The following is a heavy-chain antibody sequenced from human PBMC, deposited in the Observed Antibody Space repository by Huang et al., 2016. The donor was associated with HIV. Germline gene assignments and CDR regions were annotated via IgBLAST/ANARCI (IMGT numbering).Heavy chain of an antibody. Sequence: QVRLQQWGAGLLKPSETLSLTCAVYNGSFSGYFWNWFRLAPRKGLEWIGVVSHSGNVLSNPSLQSRVSMSVVPSKKQFSLNRTSVTAADSAIYYCGGSPGMGMVAGGWVVHWGHGNQVSVSS. CDR1: NGSFSGYF. CDR2: VSHSGNV. J-gene: IGHJ4*01. V-gene: IGHV4-34*02. CDR3: GGSPGMGMVAGGWVVH. D-gene: IGHD6-19*01.